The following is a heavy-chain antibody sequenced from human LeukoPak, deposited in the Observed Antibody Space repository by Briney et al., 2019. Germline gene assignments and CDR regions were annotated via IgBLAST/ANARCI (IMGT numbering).Heavy chain of an antibody. CDR3: ARDYDL. V-gene: IGHV3-7*01. Sequence: GGSLRLSCAASGFTFSNYWMNWVRQAPGKGLEWVANIKQDGNEKFYVDSVKGRFTISRDNAKNSLFLQMNSLRAEDTAVYYCARDYDLWGQGSLVIVSS. D-gene: IGHD3-3*01. CDR2: IKQDGNEK. J-gene: IGHJ4*02. CDR1: GFTFSNYW.